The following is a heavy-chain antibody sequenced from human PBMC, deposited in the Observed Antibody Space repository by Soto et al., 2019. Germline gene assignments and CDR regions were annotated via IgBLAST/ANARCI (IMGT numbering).Heavy chain of an antibody. CDR1: GFSLSTTGVG. Sequence: QITLKESGPTLVKPTQTLTLTCSFSGFSLSTTGVGVGWIRQSPGKALEWLAIIYWDNDKRYSPSLKSRVTITNDTSKNQVVLTVTNMDPVDTGTYYCARSLWFGELPWGQGALVTVSS. V-gene: IGHV2-5*02. J-gene: IGHJ5*02. D-gene: IGHD3-10*01. CDR3: ARSLWFGELP. CDR2: IYWDNDK.